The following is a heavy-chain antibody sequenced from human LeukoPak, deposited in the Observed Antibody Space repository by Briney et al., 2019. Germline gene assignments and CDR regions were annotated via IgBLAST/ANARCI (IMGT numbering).Heavy chain of an antibody. CDR1: GGSISSSSYY. D-gene: IGHD2-2*02. CDR3: ARHERICSSTSCYRRPNWFDP. J-gene: IGHJ5*02. CDR2: IYYSGIT. Sequence: PPETLSLXCTVSGGSISSSSYYWDWIRQPPGKGLEWIGSIYYSGITYYNPSLKSRVTISVDTSKNQFSLKLSSVTAADTAVYYCARHERICSSTSCYRRPNWFDPWGQGTLVTVSS. V-gene: IGHV4-39*01.